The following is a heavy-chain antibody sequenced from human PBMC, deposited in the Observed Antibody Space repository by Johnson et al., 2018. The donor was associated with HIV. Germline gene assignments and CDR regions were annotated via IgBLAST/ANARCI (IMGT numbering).Heavy chain of an antibody. CDR3: AREALDAFDI. CDR1: GFTVSSNY. V-gene: IGHV3-66*01. J-gene: IGHJ3*02. CDR2: IYSGVST. Sequence: MQLVESGGGVVQPGGSLRLSCAASGFTVSSNYMSWVRQAPGKGLERVSVIYSGVSTYYADSVKGRFTISRDNSKNTLYLQMKSLRAEDTAVYYCAREALDAFDIWGQGTKVTVSA.